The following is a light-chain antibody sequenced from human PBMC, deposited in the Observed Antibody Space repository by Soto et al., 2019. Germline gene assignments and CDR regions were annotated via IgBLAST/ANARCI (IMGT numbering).Light chain of an antibody. CDR3: QQYDSLLGT. V-gene: IGKV3-20*01. CDR2: GAS. Sequence: EIVLTQSPGTLSLSPGVRATLSFRASQSLNSSSLAWYQQKPGQSPRLLIYGASPSASGVPDRFRGSGSGTGFTLTISSLEPEYLPVYYCQQYDSLLGTFGQGTKVEIK. CDR1: QSLNSSS. J-gene: IGKJ1*01.